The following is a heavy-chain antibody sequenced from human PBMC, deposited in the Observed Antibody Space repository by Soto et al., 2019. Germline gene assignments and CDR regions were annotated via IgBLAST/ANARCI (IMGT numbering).Heavy chain of an antibody. J-gene: IGHJ4*02. CDR2: ISGSGGST. V-gene: IGHV3-23*01. CDR3: AKHRTVTTFFDY. D-gene: IGHD4-17*01. CDR1: GFTFSSYA. Sequence: PGGSLRLSCAAPGFTFSSYAMSWVRQAPGKGLEWVSAISGSGGSTYYADSVKGRFTISRDNSKNTLYLQMNSLRAEDTAVYYCAKHRTVTTFFDYWGQGTLVTVSS.